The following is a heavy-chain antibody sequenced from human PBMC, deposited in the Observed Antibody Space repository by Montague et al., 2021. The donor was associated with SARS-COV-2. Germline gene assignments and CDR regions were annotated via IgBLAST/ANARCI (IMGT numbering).Heavy chain of an antibody. V-gene: IGHV4-31*03. CDR2: IYNSVST. J-gene: IGHJ3*02. CDR3: ARDRGRMTTMFLDAFDI. Sequence: TLSLTCTVSGGSISSGSYYWNWIRQHPGKGLEFIGFIYNSVSTYYNPSLKSRVSISVDTSKNQFSLKLTSVTAADTAVYYCARDRGRMTTMFLDAFDIWGQGTMVTVSS. CDR1: GGSISSGSYY. D-gene: IGHD4-17*01.